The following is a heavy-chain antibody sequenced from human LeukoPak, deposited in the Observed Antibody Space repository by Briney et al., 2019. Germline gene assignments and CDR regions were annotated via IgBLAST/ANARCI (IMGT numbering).Heavy chain of an antibody. CDR1: GGSFSGYY. J-gene: IGHJ4*02. V-gene: IGHV4-34*01. CDR2: INHSGST. Sequence: SETLSLTYAVYGGSFSGYYWSWIRQPPGKGLEWIGEINHSGSTNYNPSLKSRVTISVDTSKNQFSLKLSSVTAADTAVYYCARFRGDYSSSSSDYWGQGTLVTVSS. CDR3: ARFRGDYSSSSSDY. D-gene: IGHD6-6*01.